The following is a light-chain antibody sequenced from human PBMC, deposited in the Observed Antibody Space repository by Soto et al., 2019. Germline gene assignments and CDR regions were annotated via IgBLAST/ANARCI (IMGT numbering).Light chain of an antibody. J-gene: IGKJ3*01. CDR3: QQYNSWPAFT. Sequence: EIVMTQSPATLSVSPGERATLSCRASQSVSSNLAWYQQKPGQAPRLLIYGTSSRATGVPAMFSGSGSGTEFTLTIISLQSEDFAVYYCQQYNSWPAFTFGPGTKVDIK. CDR2: GTS. CDR1: QSVSSN. V-gene: IGKV3-15*01.